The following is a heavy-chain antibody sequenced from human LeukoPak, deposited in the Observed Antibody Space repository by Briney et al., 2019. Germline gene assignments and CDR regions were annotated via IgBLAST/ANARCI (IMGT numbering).Heavy chain of an antibody. Sequence: GGSLRLSCAASGFTFSSYAMSWVRQAPGKGLEWVSAISGSGGSTYYADSVKGRFTISRDNSTNTLYLQMNSLRAEDTAVYYCAKAGSYSFLNYSYGMDVWGQGTTVTVSS. CDR1: GFTFSSYA. D-gene: IGHD1-26*01. CDR3: AKAGSYSFLNYSYGMDV. J-gene: IGHJ6*02. CDR2: ISGSGGST. V-gene: IGHV3-23*01.